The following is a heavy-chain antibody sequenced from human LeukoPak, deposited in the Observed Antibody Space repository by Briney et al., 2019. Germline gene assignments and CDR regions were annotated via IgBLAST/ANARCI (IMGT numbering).Heavy chain of an antibody. V-gene: IGHV3-74*01. CDR3: ARVVTWFDP. Sequence: GGSLRLSCAASGFTFSSYWMHWVRQAPGKGLVWVSRINNDGSTSTYADSVKGRFTISRDNAKNSVYLQMNSLRVEDTAVYFCARVVTWFDPWGQGSLVTVSS. J-gene: IGHJ5*02. CDR1: GFTFSSYW. CDR2: INNDGSTS.